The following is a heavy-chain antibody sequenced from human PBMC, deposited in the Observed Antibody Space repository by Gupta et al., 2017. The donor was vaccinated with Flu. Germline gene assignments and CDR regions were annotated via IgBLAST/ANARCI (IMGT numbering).Heavy chain of an antibody. Sequence: QVQLQESGPGLVKPSQTLSLTCTVSGGSISSGSYYWSWIRQPAGKGLEWIGRIYTSGSTNYNPSLKSRVTISVDTSKNPFSLKLSSVTAADTAVYYCARDRAGVATGDYWGQGTLVTVSS. CDR1: GGSISSGSYY. V-gene: IGHV4-61*02. CDR3: ARDRAGVATGDY. D-gene: IGHD5-12*01. CDR2: IYTSGST. J-gene: IGHJ4*02.